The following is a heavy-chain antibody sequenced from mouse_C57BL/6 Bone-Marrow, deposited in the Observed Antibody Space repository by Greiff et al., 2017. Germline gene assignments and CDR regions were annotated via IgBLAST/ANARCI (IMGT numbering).Heavy chain of an antibody. D-gene: IGHD2-3*01. CDR1: GYTFTSSG. CDR2: IYPRSGNT. V-gene: IGHV1-81*01. Sequence: VKLQESGAELARPGASVKLSCKASGYTFTSSGISWVKQRPGQGLEWIGEIYPRSGNTYYNEKFKGKATLTADKSSSTAYMELRSLTSEDSAVYFCARSGWLLRYAMDYWGQGTSATVSS. J-gene: IGHJ4*01. CDR3: ARSGWLLRYAMDY.